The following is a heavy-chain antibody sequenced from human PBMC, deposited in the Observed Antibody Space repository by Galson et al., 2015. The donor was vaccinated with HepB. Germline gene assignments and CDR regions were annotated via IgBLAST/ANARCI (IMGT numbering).Heavy chain of an antibody. CDR2: ISAYNGNT. CDR3: ARDGTTYYYGSGSYDYYYYGMDV. J-gene: IGHJ6*02. CDR1: GYTFTSYG. V-gene: IGHV1-18*04. Sequence: SVKVSCKASGYTFTSYGISWVRQAPGQGLEWMGWISAYNGNTNYAQKPQGRVTMTTDTSTSTAYMELRSLRSDDTAVYYCARDGTTYYYGSGSYDYYYYGMDVWGQGTTVTVSS. D-gene: IGHD3-10*01.